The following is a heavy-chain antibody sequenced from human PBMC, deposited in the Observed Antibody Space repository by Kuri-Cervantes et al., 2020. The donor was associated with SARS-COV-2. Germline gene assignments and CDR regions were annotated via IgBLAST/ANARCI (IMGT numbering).Heavy chain of an antibody. CDR2: ISSSSTI. Sequence: GESLKISCAASGFTFSSYSMNWVRQAPGKGLEWVSYISSSSTIYYADSVKGRFTISRDNAKNSLYLQMNSLRAEDTAVYYCASVAARGDYWGQGTLVTVSS. CDR3: ASVAARGDY. CDR1: GFTFSSYS. D-gene: IGHD6-6*01. J-gene: IGHJ4*02. V-gene: IGHV3-48*01.